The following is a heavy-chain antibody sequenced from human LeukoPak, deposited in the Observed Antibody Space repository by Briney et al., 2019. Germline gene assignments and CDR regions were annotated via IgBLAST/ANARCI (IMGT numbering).Heavy chain of an antibody. V-gene: IGHV4-59*12. Sequence: LSLTCTVXXXXXXXXYWSWXRXPPGXXLXXXXXXXXXGSTNYNPSLKSRVTISVDTSKNQFSLKLSSVTATDTAVYYCARGTTYYYDSSGYYYPDAFDIWGQGTMVTVSS. CDR1: XXXXXXXY. CDR3: ARGTTYYYDSSGYYYPDAFDI. J-gene: IGHJ3*02. CDR2: XXXXGST. D-gene: IGHD3-22*01.